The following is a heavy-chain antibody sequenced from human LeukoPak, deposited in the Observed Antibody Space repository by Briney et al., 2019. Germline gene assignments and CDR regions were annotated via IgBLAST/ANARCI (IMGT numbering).Heavy chain of an antibody. D-gene: IGHD2-21*02. CDR2: ISYDGSNK. CDR3: AKLFQQVTGDFDY. CDR1: GFTFSSYG. V-gene: IGHV3-30*18. Sequence: RSLRLSCAASGFTFSSYGMHWVRQAPGKGLEWVAVISYDGSNKYYADSVKGRFTISRDNSKNTLYLQMNSLRAEDTAVYYCAKLFQQVTGDFDYWGQGTLVTVSS. J-gene: IGHJ4*02.